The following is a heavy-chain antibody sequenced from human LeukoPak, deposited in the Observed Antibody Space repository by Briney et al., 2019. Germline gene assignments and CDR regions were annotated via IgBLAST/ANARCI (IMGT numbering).Heavy chain of an antibody. V-gene: IGHV1-2*02. CDR3: ARISGGKWDPAPKPLGY. CDR2: INPNSGGT. Sequence: RASVKVSCKASGYTFTGYYMHWVRQAPGQGLEWMGWINPNSGGTNYAQKFQGRVTMTRDTSISTAYMELSRLRSDDTAVYYCARISGGKWDPAPKPLGYWGQGTLVTVSS. D-gene: IGHD1-26*01. CDR1: GYTFTGYY. J-gene: IGHJ4*02.